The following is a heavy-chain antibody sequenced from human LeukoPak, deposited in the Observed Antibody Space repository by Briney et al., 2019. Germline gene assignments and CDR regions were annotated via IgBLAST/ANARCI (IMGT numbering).Heavy chain of an antibody. CDR3: ASRSILEWRSDY. J-gene: IGHJ4*02. V-gene: IGHV4-30-4*08. Sequence: SETLSLTCTVSGGSISSGDYYWSWIRQPPGKGLEWIGYIYYSGSTYYNPSLKSRVTISVDTSKNQFSLKLSSVTAADTAVYYCASRSILEWRSDYWGQGTLVTVFS. D-gene: IGHD3-3*01. CDR2: IYYSGST. CDR1: GGSISSGDYY.